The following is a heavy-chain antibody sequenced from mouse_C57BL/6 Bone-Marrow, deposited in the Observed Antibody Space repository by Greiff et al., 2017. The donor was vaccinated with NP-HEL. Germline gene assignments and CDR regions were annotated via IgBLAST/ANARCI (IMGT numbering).Heavy chain of an antibody. V-gene: IGHV1-81*01. CDR2: IYPRNGNT. J-gene: IGHJ3*01. CDR3: ASGGYYGRWFAY. CDR1: GYTFTSYG. D-gene: IGHD1-1*01. Sequence: QVQLQQSGAELARPGASVKLSCKASGYTFTSYGISWVKQRTGQGLEWIGEIYPRNGNTYYNEKFKGKATLTADKSSSTAYMELRSLTSEDSAVYFCASGGYYGRWFAYWGQGTLVTVSA.